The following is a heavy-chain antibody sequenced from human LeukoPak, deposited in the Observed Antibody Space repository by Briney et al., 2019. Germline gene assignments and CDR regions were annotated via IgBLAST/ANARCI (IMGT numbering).Heavy chain of an antibody. CDR1: GFTFSSYG. CDR2: ISYDGSNK. D-gene: IGHD1-26*01. Sequence: PGGSLRLSCAASGFTFSSYGMHWVRQAPGKGLEWVAVISYDGSNKYYADSVKGRFTISRDNSKNTLYLQMNSLRADDTAVYYCAKDCIVGATIYGMDVWGQGTTVTVSS. J-gene: IGHJ6*02. CDR3: AKDCIVGATIYGMDV. V-gene: IGHV3-30*18.